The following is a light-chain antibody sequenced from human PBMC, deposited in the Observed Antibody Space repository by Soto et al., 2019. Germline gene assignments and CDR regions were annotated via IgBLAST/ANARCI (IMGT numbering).Light chain of an antibody. J-gene: IGKJ3*01. CDR3: QQYGSSTGVT. CDR2: GTS. CDR1: QTVSSKY. Sequence: ETVLTQSPGTLSLSPGESATLSCRASQTVSSKYLAWYQQKPGQAPRLLIYGTSSRATGIPDRFSGSGSGTDFTLTISRLEPKDFAVYYCQQYGSSTGVTFGPGTKVDIK. V-gene: IGKV3-20*01.